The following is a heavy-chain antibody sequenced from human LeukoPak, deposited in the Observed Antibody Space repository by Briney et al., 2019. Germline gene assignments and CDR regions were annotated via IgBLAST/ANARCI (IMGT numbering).Heavy chain of an antibody. CDR3: AKRGVVIRVILVGFHKEAYYFES. CDR1: GFTLSNYG. D-gene: IGHD3/OR15-3a*01. CDR2: ISGSGGST. J-gene: IGHJ4*02. V-gene: IGHV3-23*01. Sequence: PGGSLRLSCVVSGFTLSNYGMTWVRRAPGKVLEWVAGISGSGGSTNYADSVKGRFTISRDNSRNTLYLQMHSLRAEDTAFYFCAKRGVVIRVILVGFHKEAYYFESWGQGALVTVSS.